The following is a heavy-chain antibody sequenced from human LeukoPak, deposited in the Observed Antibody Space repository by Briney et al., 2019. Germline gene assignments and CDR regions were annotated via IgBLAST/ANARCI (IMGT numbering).Heavy chain of an antibody. CDR2: ISGDGGIT. Sequence: GGSLRLSCAASGFTFDDFATHWVRQAPGKGLEWVSLISGDGGITHSADSVKGRFTISRDSSENSLYFQMNSLRTEDTALYYCVKGLLWFPGLVYDDYGMDVWGQGTTVTVSS. D-gene: IGHD3-10*01. CDR3: VKGLLWFPGLVYDDYGMDV. V-gene: IGHV3-43*02. J-gene: IGHJ6*02. CDR1: GFTFDDFA.